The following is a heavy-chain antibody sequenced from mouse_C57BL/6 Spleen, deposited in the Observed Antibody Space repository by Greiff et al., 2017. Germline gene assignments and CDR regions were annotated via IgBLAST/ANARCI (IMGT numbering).Heavy chain of an antibody. CDR2: ISSGSSTI. J-gene: IGHJ1*03. D-gene: IGHD2-4*01. CDR1: GFTFSDYG. Sequence: EVKVVESGGGLVKPGGSLKLSCAASGFTFSDYGMHWVRQAPEKGLEWVAYISSGSSTIYYAETVKGRFTLPRDNAKNTLFLQMTSLRSEDTAMYYCARFFYDYEGYFDVWGTGTTVTVSS. V-gene: IGHV5-17*01. CDR3: ARFFYDYEGYFDV.